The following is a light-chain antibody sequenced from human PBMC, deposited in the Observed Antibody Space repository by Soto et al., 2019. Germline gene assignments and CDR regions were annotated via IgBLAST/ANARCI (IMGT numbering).Light chain of an antibody. Sequence: QSVLTQPPSASGTPGQRVTISCSGSSSNIGSTSVYWYQQLPGTAPKLLIYSNNRRPSGVPDRLSGSKSGTSASLAISGLQSEDEADYYCQVWDRSSDVVFGGGTKLTVL. CDR1: SSNIGSTS. V-gene: IGLV1-44*01. CDR3: QVWDRSSDVV. J-gene: IGLJ2*01. CDR2: SNN.